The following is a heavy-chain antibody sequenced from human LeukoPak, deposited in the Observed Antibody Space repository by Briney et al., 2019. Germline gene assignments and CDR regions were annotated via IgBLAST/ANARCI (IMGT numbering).Heavy chain of an antibody. Sequence: GGSLRLSCAASGFTLSNYWMGWVRRAPGKGLEWVANINQDGSEKHYVDFLKGRFTISRDNAKNSLYLQMNSLRAEDTALYYCAKDYANYDILTGRDAFDIWGQGTMVTVSS. CDR2: INQDGSEK. D-gene: IGHD3-9*01. V-gene: IGHV3-7*03. CDR1: GFTLSNYW. CDR3: AKDYANYDILTGRDAFDI. J-gene: IGHJ3*02.